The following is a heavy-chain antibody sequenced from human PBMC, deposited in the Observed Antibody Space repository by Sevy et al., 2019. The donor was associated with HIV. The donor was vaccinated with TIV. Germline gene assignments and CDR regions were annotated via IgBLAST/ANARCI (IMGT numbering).Heavy chain of an antibody. J-gene: IGHJ4*02. CDR3: AKVPLNIAARFDY. Sequence: GGSLRLSCAASGFIFSGSAMSWVRQAPGKGLEWVASISGSGGFTYYADSVKGRFTISRDNFKNTVDLEMKSLRAEDTAVYYCAKVPLNIAARFDYWGQGTLVTVSS. V-gene: IGHV3-23*01. CDR1: GFIFSGSA. D-gene: IGHD6-6*01. CDR2: ISGSGGFT.